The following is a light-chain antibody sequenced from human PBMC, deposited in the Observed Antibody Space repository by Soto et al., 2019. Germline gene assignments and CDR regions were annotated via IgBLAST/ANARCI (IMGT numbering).Light chain of an antibody. CDR2: GVT. CDR3: MSCTTNRIYV. Sequence: QSVLTQPTSVSGSPGQSITISCTGNHNDIGTYDYVSWYQQHPGRAPRLLIHGVTTRPSGISGRFSASKSGLTASLTISGLQPEDEADYYSMSCTTNRIYVFGPESKVTGL. V-gene: IGLV2-14*03. J-gene: IGLJ1*01. CDR1: HNDIGTYDY.